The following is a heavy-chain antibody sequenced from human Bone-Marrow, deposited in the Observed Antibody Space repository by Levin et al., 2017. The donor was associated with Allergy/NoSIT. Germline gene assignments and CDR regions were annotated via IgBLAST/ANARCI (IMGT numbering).Heavy chain of an antibody. CDR1: GGTFSSYA. D-gene: IGHD4-23*01. J-gene: IGHJ3*02. CDR3: ATTKDGGNSGFGAFDI. V-gene: IGHV1-69*13. CDR2: IIPIFGTA. Sequence: GASVKVSCKASGGTFSSYAISWVRQAPGQGLEWMGGIIPIFGTANYAQKFQGRVTITADESTSTAYMELSSLRSEDTAVYYCATTKDGGNSGFGAFDIWGQGTMVTVSS.